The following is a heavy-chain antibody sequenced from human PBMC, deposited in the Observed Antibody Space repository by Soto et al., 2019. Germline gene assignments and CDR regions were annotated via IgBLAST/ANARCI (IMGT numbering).Heavy chain of an antibody. V-gene: IGHV3-7*05. J-gene: IGHJ4*02. CDR1: GFTFSSYW. D-gene: IGHD6-13*01. Sequence: PGGSLRLSCAASGFTFSSYWMSWVRQAPGKGLEWVANIKQDGSEKYYVDSVKGRFTISRDNAKNSLYLQMNSLRAEDTAVYYCARDDLYSTPFEVYFDYWGQGTLVTVSS. CDR2: IKQDGSEK. CDR3: ARDDLYSTPFEVYFDY.